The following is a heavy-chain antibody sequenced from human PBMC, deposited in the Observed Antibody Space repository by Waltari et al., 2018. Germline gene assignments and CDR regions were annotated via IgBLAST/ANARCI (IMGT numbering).Heavy chain of an antibody. J-gene: IGHJ2*01. CDR2: INSRGSDI. V-gene: IGHV3-21*01. CDR3: AREYFDL. Sequence: EVQLVESGGGLVTPGGSLRPPCAGSGFPFRYYPMNGVRQAPGKGLEWVSSINSRGSDIYYADSVKGRFTISRDNAKNSLYLQMNSLRAEDTAVYYCAREYFDLWGRGTLVTVSS. CDR1: GFPFRYYP.